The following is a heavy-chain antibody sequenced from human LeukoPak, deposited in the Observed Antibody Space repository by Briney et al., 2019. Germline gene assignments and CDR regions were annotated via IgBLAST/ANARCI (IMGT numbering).Heavy chain of an antibody. CDR2: INPNSGGT. CDR3: ARDLGSGKGNDAFDI. D-gene: IGHD3-10*01. J-gene: IGHJ3*02. Sequence: ASVKVSCKSCGYTLTRYYMHWVRQAPGQGREWMGWINPNSGGTNYAQKLQGRVTMPRDTSISTAYMELSRLRSDDTAVYYCARDLGSGKGNDAFDIWGQGTMVTVSS. CDR1: GYTLTRYY. V-gene: IGHV1-2*02.